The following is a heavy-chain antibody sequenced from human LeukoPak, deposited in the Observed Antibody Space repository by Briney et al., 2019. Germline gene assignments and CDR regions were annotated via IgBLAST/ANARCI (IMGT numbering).Heavy chain of an antibody. CDR2: ISGSGGST. J-gene: IGHJ4*02. V-gene: IGHV3-23*01. CDR1: GFTFSSYA. D-gene: IGHD2-15*01. Sequence: GGSLRLPCAPSGFTFSSYAMSWVRQAPGKGLEWVSAISGSGGSTYYADSVKGRLTISRDNSKNTLYLQMNSLRAEDTAVYYCAKDLVAAKYYFDYWGQGTLVTVSS. CDR3: AKDLVAAKYYFDY.